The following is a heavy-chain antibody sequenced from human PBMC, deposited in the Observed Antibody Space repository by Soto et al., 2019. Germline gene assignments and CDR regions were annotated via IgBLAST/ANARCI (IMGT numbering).Heavy chain of an antibody. CDR2: IIPVFGTP. J-gene: IGHJ6*02. D-gene: IGHD3-22*01. V-gene: IGHV1-69*12. CDR1: GGSLSNYG. Sequence: QVQLVQSGAEVKKPGSSVKVSCKASGGSLSNYGISWVRQAPGQGLEWMGAIIPVFGTPNYAQKFQDRVTITADEATTTVYMEVRSLTSEDTAVYYCAREDATKIVVTTNYAMDVGGHGTTVT. CDR3: AREDATKIVVTTNYAMDV.